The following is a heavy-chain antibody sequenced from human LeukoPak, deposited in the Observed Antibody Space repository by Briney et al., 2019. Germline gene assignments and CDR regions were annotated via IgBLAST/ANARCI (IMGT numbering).Heavy chain of an antibody. V-gene: IGHV3-21*01. Sequence: GGSLRLSCAASGFTFNSYSMNWVRQAPGKGLEWVSSISSSSSYIYYADSVKGRFTISRDNAKNSLYLQMNSLRAEDTAVYYCARPKLKGSYRPGGAFDIWGQGTMVTVSS. J-gene: IGHJ3*02. CDR1: GFTFNSYS. CDR2: ISSSSSYI. CDR3: ARPKLKGSYRPGGAFDI. D-gene: IGHD3-16*02.